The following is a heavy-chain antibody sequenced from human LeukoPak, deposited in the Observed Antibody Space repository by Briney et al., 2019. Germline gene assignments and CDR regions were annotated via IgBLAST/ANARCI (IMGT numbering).Heavy chain of an antibody. CDR2: IYTSGST. V-gene: IGHV4-61*02. D-gene: IGHD2-2*01. Sequence: PSETLSLTCTVSGGSISSGSYYWSWIRQPAGKGLEWIGRIYTSGSTNYNPSLKSRVTISVDTSKNQFSLKLSSVTAADTAVYYCARASCSSTSCYRIPYYYMDVWGKGTTVTVSS. J-gene: IGHJ6*03. CDR1: GGSISSGSYY. CDR3: ARASCSSTSCYRIPYYYMDV.